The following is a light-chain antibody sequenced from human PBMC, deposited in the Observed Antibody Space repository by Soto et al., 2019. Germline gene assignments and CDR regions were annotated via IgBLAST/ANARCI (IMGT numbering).Light chain of an antibody. J-gene: IGLJ2*01. CDR2: DVS. Sequence: QSALTQPASVSGSPGQSITISCTGSSSDIGDYNYVSWYKQHPGKAPKLMIYDVSNRPSGVSNRFSGSKSGTTASLTISGLQAEDDADYYCSSYTSNNFVIFGGGTKLTVL. V-gene: IGLV2-14*03. CDR3: SSYTSNNFVI. CDR1: SSDIGDYNY.